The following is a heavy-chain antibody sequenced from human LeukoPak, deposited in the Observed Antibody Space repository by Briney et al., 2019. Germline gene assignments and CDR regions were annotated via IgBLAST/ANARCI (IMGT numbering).Heavy chain of an antibody. CDR3: ARLQGRGDNYLDY. CDR2: VSYGGSS. J-gene: IGHJ4*02. Sequence: PSETLSLTCTASGGSISNYYWSWIRQPPGKRLEWIAYVSYGGSSSSNPSLESRVTISVDMSKNQFSLRLSSVTASDTAVYYCARLQGRGDNYLDYWGQGTQVTVSS. CDR1: GGSISNYY. V-gene: IGHV4-59*08. D-gene: IGHD7-27*01.